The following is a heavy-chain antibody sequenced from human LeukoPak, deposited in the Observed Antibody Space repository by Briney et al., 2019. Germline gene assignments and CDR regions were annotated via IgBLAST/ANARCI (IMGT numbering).Heavy chain of an antibody. Sequence: ASVNVSCTASGGTFSSYAISWVRQAPGQGLEWMGRIIPILGIANYAQKFQGRVTITADKSTSTAYMELSSLRSEDTAVYYCASRKKRITIFTDAFDIWGQGTMVTVSS. D-gene: IGHD3-3*01. CDR2: IIPILGIA. J-gene: IGHJ3*02. CDR1: GGTFSSYA. CDR3: ASRKKRITIFTDAFDI. V-gene: IGHV1-69*04.